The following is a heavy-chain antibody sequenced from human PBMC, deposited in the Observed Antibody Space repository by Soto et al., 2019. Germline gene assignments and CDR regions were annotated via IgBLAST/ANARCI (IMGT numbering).Heavy chain of an antibody. CDR2: ISSYNGDT. CDR1: GYTFTNYG. V-gene: IGHV1-18*01. CDR3: ARDFAP. J-gene: IGHJ5*02. Sequence: ASVKVSCKASGYTFTNYGINWVRQAPGQGLEWMAWISSYNGDTNYAQNLRDRVTLTTDTSTSTAYMEVRSLRSDDTALYYCARDFAPWGQGTTVTAPQ.